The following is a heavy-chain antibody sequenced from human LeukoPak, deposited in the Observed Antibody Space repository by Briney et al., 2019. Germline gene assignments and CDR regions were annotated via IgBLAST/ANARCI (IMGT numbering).Heavy chain of an antibody. CDR3: ARGSYYDSSGYYTLTTPLDY. D-gene: IGHD3-22*01. CDR2: INPSGGST. Sequence: ASVKVSCKASGYTFTSYYMHWARQAPGQGLEWMGIINPSGGSTSYAQKFQGRVTMTRDTSTSTVYMELSSLRSEDTAVYYCARGSYYDSSGYYTLTTPLDYWGQGTLVTVSS. CDR1: GYTFTSYY. J-gene: IGHJ4*02. V-gene: IGHV1-46*01.